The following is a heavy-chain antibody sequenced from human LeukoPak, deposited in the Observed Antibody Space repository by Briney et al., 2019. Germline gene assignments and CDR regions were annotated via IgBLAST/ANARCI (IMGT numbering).Heavy chain of an antibody. CDR1: GGSISSYY. D-gene: IGHD3-22*01. V-gene: IGHV4-59*08. CDR3: AKNYYDSSGYYYGDWFDP. CDR2: IYYSGST. J-gene: IGHJ5*02. Sequence: SETLSLTCTVSGGSISSYYWSWIRQPPGKGLEWIGYIYYSGSTNYNPSLKSRVNISVDTSKNQFSLKLSSVTAADTAVYYCAKNYYDSSGYYYGDWFDPWGQGTLVTVSS.